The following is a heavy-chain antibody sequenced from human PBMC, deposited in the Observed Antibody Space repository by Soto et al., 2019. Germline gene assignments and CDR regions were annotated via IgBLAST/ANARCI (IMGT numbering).Heavy chain of an antibody. CDR1: GLTFSNAW. Sequence: PGGSLRPSCAASGLTFSNAWMNWVRQAPGKGLEWVGRIKSKTDGGTTDYAAPVKGRFTISRDDSKNTLYLQMNSLKTEDTAVHYCATDNEYYYDSSGYYYPYRYFDYWGQGALVTVSS. CDR2: IKSKTDGGTT. CDR3: ATDNEYYYDSSGYYYPYRYFDY. V-gene: IGHV3-15*07. J-gene: IGHJ4*02. D-gene: IGHD3-22*01.